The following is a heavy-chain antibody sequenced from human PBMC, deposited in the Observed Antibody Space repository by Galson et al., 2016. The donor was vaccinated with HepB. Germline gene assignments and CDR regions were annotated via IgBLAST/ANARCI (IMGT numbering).Heavy chain of an antibody. Sequence: SVKVSCKASGGTFSTSAFSWVRQAPGQGLEWMGGIIPVFAPANYAQKFQGRVTITADESTTTAYLELTSLKSEDTAMYYCARGNSDWYSDLWGQGTTVTVSS. CDR2: IIPVFAPA. CDR3: ARGNSDWYSDL. J-gene: IGHJ6*02. V-gene: IGHV1-69*13. D-gene: IGHD2-21*01. CDR1: GGTFSTSA.